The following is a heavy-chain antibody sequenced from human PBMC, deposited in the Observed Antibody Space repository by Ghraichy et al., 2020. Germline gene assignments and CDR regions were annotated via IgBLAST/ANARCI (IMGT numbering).Heavy chain of an antibody. Sequence: LSLTCAASGFTFSSYAMSWVRQAPGKGLEWVSAISGSGGSTYYADSVKGRFTISRDNSKNTLYLQMNSLRAEDTAVYYCAKARGIAAAGTVGGMDVWGQGTTVTVSS. CDR1: GFTFSSYA. J-gene: IGHJ6*02. V-gene: IGHV3-23*01. CDR3: AKARGIAAAGTVGGMDV. CDR2: ISGSGGST. D-gene: IGHD6-13*01.